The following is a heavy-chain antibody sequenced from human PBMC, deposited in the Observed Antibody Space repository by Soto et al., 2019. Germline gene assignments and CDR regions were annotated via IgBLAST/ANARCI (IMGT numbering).Heavy chain of an antibody. D-gene: IGHD3-9*01. J-gene: IGHJ4*02. CDR3: AKELRYFHWSSMWYFDY. Sequence: QVQLVESGGGVVQPGRSLRLSCAASEFTFSSYGMHWVRQAPGKGLEWVAVISYDGSNKYYADSVKGRFTISRDNSKNTMYLQMNSLRAEATAVYYCAKELRYFHWSSMWYFDYWGQGTLVTVSS. V-gene: IGHV3-30*18. CDR1: EFTFSSYG. CDR2: ISYDGSNK.